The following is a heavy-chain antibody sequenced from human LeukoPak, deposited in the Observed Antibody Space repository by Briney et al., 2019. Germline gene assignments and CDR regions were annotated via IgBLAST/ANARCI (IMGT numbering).Heavy chain of an antibody. Sequence: SGTLSLTCAVYGGTFSGYYWSWIRQPPGKGLEWIGEINHSGSTYYNPSLKSRVTISVDTSKNQFSLKLSSVTAADTAVYYCAASSDFNWFDPWGQGTLVTVSS. V-gene: IGHV4-34*08. CDR3: AASSDFNWFDP. CDR1: GGTFSGYY. CDR2: INHSGST. J-gene: IGHJ5*02.